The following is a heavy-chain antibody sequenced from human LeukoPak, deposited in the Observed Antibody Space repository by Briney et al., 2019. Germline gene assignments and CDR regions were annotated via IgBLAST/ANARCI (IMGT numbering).Heavy chain of an antibody. D-gene: IGHD6-19*01. CDR1: GYTFTGYY. V-gene: IGHV1-2*02. CDR3: ARDYPRIAVAGAWASDNDY. Sequence: ASVKVSCKASGYTFTGYYMHWVRQAPGQGLEWMGWINPNSGGTNYAQKFQGRVTMTRDTFISTAYMELSRLRSDDTAVYYCARDYPRIAVAGAWASDNDYWGQGTLVTVSS. J-gene: IGHJ4*02. CDR2: INPNSGGT.